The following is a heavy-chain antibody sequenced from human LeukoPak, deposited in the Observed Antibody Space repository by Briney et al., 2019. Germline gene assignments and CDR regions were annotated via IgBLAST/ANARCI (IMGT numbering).Heavy chain of an antibody. CDR1: GFTFSSYA. D-gene: IGHD5-18*01. V-gene: IGHV3-30*04. CDR3: ARGRGYSYGAFDY. Sequence: GRSLRLSCAASGFTFSSYAVHWVRQAPGKGLEWVAVISYDGSNKYYADSVKGRFTISRDNSKNTLYLQMNSLRAEDTAVYYCARGRGYSYGAFDYWGQGTLVTVSS. CDR2: ISYDGSNK. J-gene: IGHJ4*02.